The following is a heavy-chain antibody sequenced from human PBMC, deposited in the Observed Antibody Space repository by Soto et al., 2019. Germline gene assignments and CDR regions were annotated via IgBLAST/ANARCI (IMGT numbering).Heavy chain of an antibody. D-gene: IGHD2-15*01. CDR1: GGSISSSSYY. J-gene: IGHJ6*02. V-gene: IGHV4-39*01. CDR3: ARHLTYCSAGSCYSDFPYYGMDV. CDR2: IFYSGST. Sequence: QLQLQESGPGLVKPSETLSLTCTVSGGSISSSSYYWGWIRQPPGKGLEWIGSIFYSGSTYYNPSLRSRGTISVYTSKTQFSLKLSSVTAADTAVYYCARHLTYCSAGSCYSDFPYYGMDVWGQGTTVTVSS.